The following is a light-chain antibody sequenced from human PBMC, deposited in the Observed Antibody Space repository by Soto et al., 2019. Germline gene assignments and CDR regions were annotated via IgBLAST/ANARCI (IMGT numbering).Light chain of an antibody. J-gene: IGLJ2*01. CDR1: TNDVGAFDY. Sequence: QSALTQPASVSASPGQSISISCTGTTNDVGAFDYVSWYQQHPGKPPKLIIYEIFNRPSGVSHRFSGSKSGNSASLTISGLQAEDEADYYCSSYTTNNANVFGGGTKLTVL. CDR3: SSYTTNNANV. CDR2: EIF. V-gene: IGLV2-14*01.